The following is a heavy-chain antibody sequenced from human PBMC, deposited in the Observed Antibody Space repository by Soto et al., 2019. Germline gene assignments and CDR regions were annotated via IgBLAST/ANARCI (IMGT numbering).Heavy chain of an antibody. CDR3: SKEGFYDSSGYFDY. CDR2: ISYDGSNK. D-gene: IGHD3-22*01. CDR1: GFTFSSYG. Sequence: QVQLVESGGGVVQPGRSLRLSCAASGFTFSSYGMHWVRQAPGKGLEWVAVISYDGSNKYYADSVKGRFTISRDNSKTALYLQINILRAADTAMYYCSKEGFYDSSGYFDYWGQGPLVTVAS. V-gene: IGHV3-30*18. J-gene: IGHJ4*02.